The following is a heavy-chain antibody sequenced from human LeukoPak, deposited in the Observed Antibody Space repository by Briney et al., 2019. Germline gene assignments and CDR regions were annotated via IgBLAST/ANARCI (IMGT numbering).Heavy chain of an antibody. CDR2: RNPNSGNT. D-gene: IGHD6-19*01. Sequence: ASVKVSCKASGYTFTSYDINWVRQATGQGLEWMGWRNPNSGNTGYAQKFQGRVTMTRNTSISTAYMELSSLRSEDTAVYYCVIGSGWINFDYWGQGTLVTVSS. CDR3: VIGSGWINFDY. CDR1: GYTFTSYD. J-gene: IGHJ4*02. V-gene: IGHV1-8*01.